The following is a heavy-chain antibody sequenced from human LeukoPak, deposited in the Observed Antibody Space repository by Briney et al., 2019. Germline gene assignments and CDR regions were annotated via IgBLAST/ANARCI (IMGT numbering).Heavy chain of an antibody. CDR3: ARDQHYDFWSGGDAFDI. CDR2: IKQDGSEK. J-gene: IGHJ3*02. Sequence: PGGSLRLSCAASGFTFSSYWMSWVRQAPGKGLEWVANIKQDGSEKYYVDSVKGRFTISRDNAKNSLYLQMNSLRAEDTAVYYCARDQHYDFWSGGDAFDIWGQGTMVTVSS. V-gene: IGHV3-7*01. D-gene: IGHD3-3*01. CDR1: GFTFSSYW.